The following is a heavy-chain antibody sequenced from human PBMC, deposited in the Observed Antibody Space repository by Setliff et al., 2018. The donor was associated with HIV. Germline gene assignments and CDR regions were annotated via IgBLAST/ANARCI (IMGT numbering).Heavy chain of an antibody. V-gene: IGHV3-30*14. D-gene: IGHD3-10*01. J-gene: IGHJ4*02. Sequence: QSGGSLRLSCAASGFTFSTYWMSWVRQAPGKGLEWVALISYDGSNKYYADSVKGRFTISRDNSKNTLYLQMNSLRVEDTARYFCARDDRWVYNDYLDYWGQGTLVTVSS. CDR2: ISYDGSNK. CDR1: GFTFSTYW. CDR3: ARDDRWVYNDYLDY.